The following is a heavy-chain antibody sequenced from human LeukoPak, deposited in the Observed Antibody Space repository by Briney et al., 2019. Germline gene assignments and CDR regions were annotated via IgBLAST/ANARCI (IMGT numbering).Heavy chain of an antibody. D-gene: IGHD1-26*01. Sequence: ASVKVSCKASGYTFTGFYIHWVGQAPGKGLEWMGRINPVSGGTNNAQKFQGRVTMTRDTSISPVYMEVTRLRFDDTAVYFCAREMGATDTSIDYWGQGTLLTVSS. CDR1: GYTFTGFY. V-gene: IGHV1-2*06. CDR3: AREMGATDTSIDY. CDR2: INPVSGGT. J-gene: IGHJ4*02.